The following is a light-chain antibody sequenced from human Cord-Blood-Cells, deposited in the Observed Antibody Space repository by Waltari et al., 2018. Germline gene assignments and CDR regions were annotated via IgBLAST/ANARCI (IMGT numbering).Light chain of an antibody. J-gene: IGLJ3*02. CDR3: SSYTSSSTLV. CDR1: SSDVGGYNY. CDR2: DVS. Sequence: QSALTQPASVSGSPGQSITISCTGTSSDVGGYNYVSWNQQHPGKAPKRMIYDVSNRPSGVSNRFSGSKSGNTASLTISGLEAEDEADYYCSSYTSSSTLVFGGGTKLTVL. V-gene: IGLV2-14*01.